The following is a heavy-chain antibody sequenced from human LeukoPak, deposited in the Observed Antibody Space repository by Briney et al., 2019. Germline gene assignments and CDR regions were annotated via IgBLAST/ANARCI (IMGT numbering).Heavy chain of an antibody. CDR2: INHSGST. Sequence: SGTLSLTCAVYGGSFSGYYWSWIRQPPGKGLEWIGEINHSGSTNYNPSLKSRVTISVDTSKNQFSLKLSSVTAADTAVYYCARNGNDFWSGYSHYYYYYGMDVWGQGTTVTVSS. J-gene: IGHJ6*02. D-gene: IGHD3-3*01. CDR3: ARNGNDFWSGYSHYYYYYGMDV. V-gene: IGHV4-34*01. CDR1: GGSFSGYY.